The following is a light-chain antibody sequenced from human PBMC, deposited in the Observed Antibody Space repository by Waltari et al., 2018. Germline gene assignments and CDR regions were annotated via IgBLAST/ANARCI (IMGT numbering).Light chain of an antibody. CDR2: DAS. V-gene: IGKV1-33*01. CDR1: QGIKYY. Sequence: DIQMTQPPSSLSASVGHRVTITCQASQGIKYYLNWYQQKPGKAPKLLIYDASNLEAGVPSRFSGSGSGTDFTFTISSLQPEDIATYYCQQYDKLPITFGQGTRLEIK. CDR3: QQYDKLPIT. J-gene: IGKJ5*01.